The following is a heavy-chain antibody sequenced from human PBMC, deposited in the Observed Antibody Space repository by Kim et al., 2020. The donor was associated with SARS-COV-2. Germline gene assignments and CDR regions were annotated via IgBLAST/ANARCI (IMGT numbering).Heavy chain of an antibody. CDR3: AYDAFDI. V-gene: IGHV3-30*02. CDR2: DGSNK. Sequence: DGSNKYYADSVKGRFTISRDNSKNTLYLQMNSLRAEDTAVYYCAYDAFDIWGQGTMVTVSS. J-gene: IGHJ3*02.